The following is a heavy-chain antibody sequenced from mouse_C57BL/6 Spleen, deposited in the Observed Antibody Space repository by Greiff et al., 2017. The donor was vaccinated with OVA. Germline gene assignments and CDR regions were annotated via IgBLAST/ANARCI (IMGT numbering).Heavy chain of an antibody. D-gene: IGHD3-2*02. Sequence: QVQLQQSGAELVRPGTSVKVSCKASGYAFTNYLIEWVKQRPGQGLEWIGVINPGSGGTNYNEKFKGKATLTADKSSSTAYMQLSSLTSEDSAVYFCARRQLRLRLCDYWGQGTTLTVSS. CDR3: ARRQLRLRLCDY. CDR2: INPGSGGT. J-gene: IGHJ2*01. V-gene: IGHV1-54*01. CDR1: GYAFTNYL.